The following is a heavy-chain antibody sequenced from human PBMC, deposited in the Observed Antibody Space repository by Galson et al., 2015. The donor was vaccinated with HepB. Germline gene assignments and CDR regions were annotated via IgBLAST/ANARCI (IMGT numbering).Heavy chain of an antibody. J-gene: IGHJ4*02. CDR3: ARRRTGDRYYFDY. CDR2: VYYSGST. Sequence: ETLSLTCTVSGGSISSTNYFWGWIRQPPGKGLEWIGCVYYSGSTYYNPSLKSRVTISVDTSKNQFSLKLSSVTAAEMAVYYCARRRTGDRYYFDYWGQGMQVTVSS. D-gene: IGHD7-27*01. V-gene: IGHV4-39*01. CDR1: GGSISSTNYF.